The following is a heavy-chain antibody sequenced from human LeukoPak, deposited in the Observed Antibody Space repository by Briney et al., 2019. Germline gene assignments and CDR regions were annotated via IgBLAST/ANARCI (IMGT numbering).Heavy chain of an antibody. CDR1: GFTFSSYS. CDR2: ISSSSSYI. CDR3: AREPVYYYYYMDV. J-gene: IGHJ6*03. V-gene: IGHV3-21*01. Sequence: GGSLRLSCAASGFTFSSYSMNWVRQAPGKGLEWVSSISSSSSYIYYADSMKGRFTISRDNAKNSLYLQMNSLRAEDTAVYYCAREPVYYYYYMDVWGKGTTVTVSS.